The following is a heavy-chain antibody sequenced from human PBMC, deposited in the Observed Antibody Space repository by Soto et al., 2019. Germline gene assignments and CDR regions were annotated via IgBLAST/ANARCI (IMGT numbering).Heavy chain of an antibody. CDR2: INPSGGST. CDR3: ARDLFGNLGYCISTSCPEGWFDP. J-gene: IGHJ5*02. CDR1: GYTFTSYY. V-gene: IGHV1-46*01. D-gene: IGHD2-2*01. Sequence: ASVKVSCKASGYTFTSYYMHWVRQAPGQGLEWMGIINPSGGSTSYAQKFQGRVTMTRDTSTSTVYMELSSLRSEDTAVYYCARDLFGNLGYCISTSCPEGWFDPWGQGTLVTVSS.